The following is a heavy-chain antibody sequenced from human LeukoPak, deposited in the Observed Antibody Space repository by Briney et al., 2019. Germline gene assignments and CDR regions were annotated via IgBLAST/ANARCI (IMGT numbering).Heavy chain of an antibody. Sequence: GASVKVYCKASGYTFTSYGISWVRQAPGQGLEWMGWISAYNGNTNYAQKLQGRVTMTTDTSTSTAYMELRSLRSDDTAVYYCARGRYYDSSGFQANDYWGQGTLVTVSS. J-gene: IGHJ4*02. V-gene: IGHV1-18*01. CDR2: ISAYNGNT. D-gene: IGHD3-22*01. CDR3: ARGRYYDSSGFQANDY. CDR1: GYTFTSYG.